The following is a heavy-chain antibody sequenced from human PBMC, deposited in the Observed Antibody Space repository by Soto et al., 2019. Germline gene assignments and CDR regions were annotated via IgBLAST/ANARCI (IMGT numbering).Heavy chain of an antibody. V-gene: IGHV3-23*01. CDR1: GFTFSSYV. CDR3: AIWHTYNYDSLAFFVFGC. CDR2: ISGGDGSP. D-gene: IGHD3-16*01. J-gene: IGHJ4*02. Sequence: AGSLTLSCVASGFTFSSYVMTWVRQAPGKGLEWVSAISGGDGSPSYAYSEKGRFTIYRDNYKKTLYLHINSLRADDTAAYYFAIWHTYNYDSLAFFVFGCWGQGTHVTVSS.